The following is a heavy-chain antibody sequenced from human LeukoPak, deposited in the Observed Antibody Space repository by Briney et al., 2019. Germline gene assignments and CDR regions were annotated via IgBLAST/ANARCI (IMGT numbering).Heavy chain of an antibody. V-gene: IGHV3-7*01. D-gene: IGHD3-10*01. CDR1: GFTFTNFW. CDR2: IKQDGSEK. Sequence: PGGSLRLSCAASGFTFTNFWMSWVRQAPGKGLEWVANIKQDGSEKYYVDSVKGRFTISRDNAKNSLHLQMNSLRAEDTAVYYCARAEYGSGSCYPSWGQGTMVTVSP. J-gene: IGHJ3*01. CDR3: ARAEYGSGSCYPS.